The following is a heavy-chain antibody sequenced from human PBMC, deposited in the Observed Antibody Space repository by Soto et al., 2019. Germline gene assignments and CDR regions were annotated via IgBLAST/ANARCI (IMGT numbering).Heavy chain of an antibody. CDR3: ARVCSSSCYLKAPTPIY. V-gene: IGHV4-31*03. J-gene: IGHJ4*02. Sequence: SETLSLTCTVSGGSISSGGYYWSWIRQHPGKGLEWIGYIYYSGSTYYNPSLKSRVTISVDTSKNQFSLKLSSVTAADTAVYYCARVCSSSCYLKAPTPIYRGQRTLVTVSS. D-gene: IGHD6-13*01. CDR2: IYYSGST. CDR1: GGSISSGGYY.